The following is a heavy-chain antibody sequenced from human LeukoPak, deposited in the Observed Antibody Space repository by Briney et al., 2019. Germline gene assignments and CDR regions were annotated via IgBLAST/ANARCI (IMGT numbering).Heavy chain of an antibody. CDR1: GFTFSDYY. J-gene: IGHJ6*02. D-gene: IGHD3-3*01. Sequence: PGGSLRLSCAASGFTFSDYYMSWIRQAPGKGLEWVSYISSSGSTIYYADSVKGRFTISTDNAKNSLYLQMNSLRAEDTAVYYCARERSITIFGEGRYYGMDVWGQGTTVTVSS. V-gene: IGHV3-11*01. CDR3: ARERSITIFGEGRYYGMDV. CDR2: ISSSGSTI.